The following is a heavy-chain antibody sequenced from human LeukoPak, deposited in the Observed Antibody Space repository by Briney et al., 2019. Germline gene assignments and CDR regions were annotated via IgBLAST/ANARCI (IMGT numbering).Heavy chain of an antibody. D-gene: IGHD1-26*01. CDR1: GYTFTDYY. CDR2: IYPNSGGT. Sequence: ASVKVSCKASGYTFTDYYLHWVRQAPGQGPEWIGGIYPNSGGTNYAQKFQGRGTMTRDTSISTVYIELSRLSSDATAVYYCVSLGATTIYYYGMDVWGQGTTVTVSS. J-gene: IGHJ6*02. V-gene: IGHV1-2*02. CDR3: VSLGATTIYYYGMDV.